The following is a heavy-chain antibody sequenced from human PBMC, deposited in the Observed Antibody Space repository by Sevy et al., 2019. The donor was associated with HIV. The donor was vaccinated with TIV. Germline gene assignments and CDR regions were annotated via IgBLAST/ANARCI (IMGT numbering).Heavy chain of an antibody. V-gene: IGHV3-33*07. D-gene: IGHD3-16*02. J-gene: IGHJ6*02. CDR1: GFTFINYG. CDR2: VSSDESNK. CDR3: ARDAQRLPLGELSRIPSARGGTDV. Sequence: GGSLRLSCAASGFTFINYGMYWVRQAPGKGLEWVAFVSSDESNKYYVESVKGRFTISRDNSKNTLYLQMNSLRPEDRAVYYCARDAQRLPLGELSRIPSARGGTDVWGQGTAVTVSS.